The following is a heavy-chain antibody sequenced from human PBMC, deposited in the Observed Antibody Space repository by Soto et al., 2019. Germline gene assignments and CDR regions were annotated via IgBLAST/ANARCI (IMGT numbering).Heavy chain of an antibody. D-gene: IGHD3-10*01. CDR1: GGPFTNYG. CDR3: ATRRKRFSDFYYYGMDV. J-gene: IGHJ6*02. Sequence: QVHLVRSGAEMRKPGSSVRVSCKASGGPFTNYGLNWVRQAPGQGLEWMGGVIPIFGSATYAQKFQDRVTFTADESTTTAYLELSGLRLDDTAIYYCATRRKRFSDFYYYGMDVWGQGTTVTVSS. V-gene: IGHV1-69*12. CDR2: VIPIFGSA.